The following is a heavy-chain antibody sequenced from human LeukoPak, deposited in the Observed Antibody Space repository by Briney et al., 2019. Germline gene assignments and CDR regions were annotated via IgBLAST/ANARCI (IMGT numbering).Heavy chain of an antibody. J-gene: IGHJ4*02. CDR2: ISVSGDST. D-gene: IGHD3-22*01. V-gene: IGHV3-23*01. CDR1: GFTFSSYG. CDR3: AKDLRSYYDSSGYYPGSDY. Sequence: GGSLRLSCAASGFTFSSYGMHWVRQAPGKGLEWVSAISVSGDSTYYADSVKGRFTISRDNSKNTLYLQMNSLRAEDTAVYYCAKDLRSYYDSSGYYPGSDYWGQGTLVTVSS.